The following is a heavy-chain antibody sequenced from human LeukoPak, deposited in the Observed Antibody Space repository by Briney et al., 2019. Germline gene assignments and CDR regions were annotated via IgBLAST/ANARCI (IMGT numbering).Heavy chain of an antibody. J-gene: IGHJ3*02. CDR1: AVTLSSYW. D-gene: IGHD3-22*01. Sequence: GGSLVLSFAASAVTLSSYWMRGLRQARGKGLEWVSRVKADGSSTSYADSVRGRFTISRDNAKNTLYLQMNSLRDEDTAVYYCARDPHNYQSSGYQDAFDIWGQGTMVAVSS. V-gene: IGHV3-74*01. CDR3: ARDPHNYQSSGYQDAFDI. CDR2: VKADGSST.